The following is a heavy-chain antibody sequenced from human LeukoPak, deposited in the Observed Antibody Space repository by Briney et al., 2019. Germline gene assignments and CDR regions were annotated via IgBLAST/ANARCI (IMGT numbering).Heavy chain of an antibody. CDR3: AKPPPSSISWYYYYGMDV. V-gene: IGHV3-23*01. CDR1: GFTFSSYA. Sequence: GGSLRLSCAASGFTFSSYAMSWVRQAPGKGLEWVSSVSGSGGGTNYADSVKGRFTISRDNSKNTLYLQMNSLRAEDTAVYYCAKPPPSSISWYYYYGMDVWSQGTTVTVSS. J-gene: IGHJ6*02. CDR2: VSGSGGGT. D-gene: IGHD6-13*01.